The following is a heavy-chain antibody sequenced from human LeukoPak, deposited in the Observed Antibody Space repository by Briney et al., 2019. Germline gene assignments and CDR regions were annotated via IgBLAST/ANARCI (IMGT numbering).Heavy chain of an antibody. D-gene: IGHD2-15*01. Sequence: SGPTLVQPTPPLTLTCTFSGFSLRTSGVGVGWIRQPPGKALEWLALIYWDDDKRYSPSLKSRLTITKDTSKNQVVLTMTNMDPVDTATYYCAHTDIVVVVAATPDYYYYYMDVWGKGTTVTVSS. V-gene: IGHV2-5*02. J-gene: IGHJ6*03. CDR3: AHTDIVVVVAATPDYYYYYMDV. CDR1: GFSLRTSGVG. CDR2: IYWDDDK.